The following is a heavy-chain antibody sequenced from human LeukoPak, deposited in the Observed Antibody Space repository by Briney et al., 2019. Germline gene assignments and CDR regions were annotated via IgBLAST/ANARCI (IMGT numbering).Heavy chain of an antibody. J-gene: IGHJ6*02. Sequence: GGSLRLSCAASGFTLSSYGMHWVRQPPGKGLEWVAFIRHDESNKYYGDSVKGRFTISRDNSKNTMYLQMNSLGAEDAGVYYCAKDQGAPVGYYYGMDVWGQGTTVTVSS. D-gene: IGHD1-26*01. V-gene: IGHV3-30*02. CDR3: AKDQGAPVGYYYGMDV. CDR2: IRHDESNK. CDR1: GFTLSSYG.